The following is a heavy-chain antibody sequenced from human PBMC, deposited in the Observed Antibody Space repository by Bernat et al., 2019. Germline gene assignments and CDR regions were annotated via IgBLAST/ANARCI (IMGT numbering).Heavy chain of an antibody. Sequence: LLVESGGHLVQPGGSLRLSCVTSEFSLTTHWINWVHQAPGKGLEWLATMTDDGSEAYYLDSVKGRFTLSRDRSKRSFFLQMDSLRVDDTAIYYCARRFKTPPTLDKALDVWGQGTLVTVSS. J-gene: IGHJ3*01. CDR1: EFSLTTHW. V-gene: IGHV3-7*03. CDR2: MTDDGSEA. CDR3: ARRFKTPPTLDKALDV. D-gene: IGHD2-15*01.